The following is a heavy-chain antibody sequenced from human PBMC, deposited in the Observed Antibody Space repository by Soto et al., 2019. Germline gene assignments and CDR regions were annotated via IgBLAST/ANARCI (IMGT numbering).Heavy chain of an antibody. Sequence: QVQLVQSGAEVKKPGSSVKVSCKASGGTFSSYAISWVRQAPGQGLEWMGGIIPIFGTANYAQKFQGRVTITADESTSTAFMELSCLRSEDTAVYYCARDQGHYSSRWHYWFDPCGQGTLVTVSS. CDR3: ARDQGHYSSRWHYWFDP. D-gene: IGHD6-13*01. CDR2: IIPIFGTA. V-gene: IGHV1-69*01. CDR1: GGTFSSYA. J-gene: IGHJ5*02.